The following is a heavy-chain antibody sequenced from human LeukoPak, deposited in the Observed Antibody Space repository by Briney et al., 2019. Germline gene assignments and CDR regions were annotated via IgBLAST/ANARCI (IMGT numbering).Heavy chain of an antibody. D-gene: IGHD1-26*01. Sequence: GRSLRLSCAAPGFTFSSYAMHWVRQAPGKGLEWVAVISYDGSNKYYADSVKGRFTISRDNSKNTLYLQMNSLRAEDAAVYYCARDFSGSYYGTTDYGMDVWGQGTTVTVSS. CDR2: ISYDGSNK. V-gene: IGHV3-30-3*01. CDR1: GFTFSSYA. J-gene: IGHJ6*02. CDR3: ARDFSGSYYGTTDYGMDV.